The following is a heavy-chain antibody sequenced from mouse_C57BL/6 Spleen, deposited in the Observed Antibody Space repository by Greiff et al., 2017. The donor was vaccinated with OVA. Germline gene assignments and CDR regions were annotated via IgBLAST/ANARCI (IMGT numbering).Heavy chain of an antibody. D-gene: IGHD1-1*01. CDR1: GYTFTSYW. CDR2: IYPGNSDT. CDR3: TTVYYYGSSYAWFAY. J-gene: IGHJ3*01. V-gene: IGHV1-5*01. Sequence: EVQLQQSGTVLARPGASVKMSCKTSGYTFTSYWMHWVKQRPGQGLEWIGAIYPGNSDTSYNQKFKGKAKLTAVTSASTAYMELSSLTNEDSAVYYCTTVYYYGSSYAWFAYWGQGTRVTVSA.